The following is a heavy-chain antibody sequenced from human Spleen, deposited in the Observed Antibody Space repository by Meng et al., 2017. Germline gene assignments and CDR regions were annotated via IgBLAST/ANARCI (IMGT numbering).Heavy chain of an antibody. Sequence: VQLVRPGAEGKRPGASVKVSCKPSGYNFPDYYIPWVRRAPGQGLEWMGRINPKSGDTHYAQKFQARVTMTGDTSISTAYMELSGLRSDDTAMYYCARDEDISAAGKLFGDYWGQGTLVTVSS. CDR1: GYNFPDYY. CDR3: ARDEDISAAGKLFGDY. V-gene: IGHV1-2*06. CDR2: INPKSGDT. J-gene: IGHJ4*02. D-gene: IGHD6-25*01.